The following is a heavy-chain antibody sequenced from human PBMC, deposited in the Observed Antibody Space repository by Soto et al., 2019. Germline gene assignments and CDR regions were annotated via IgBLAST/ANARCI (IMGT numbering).Heavy chain of an antibody. CDR3: ARGVGYSYGYVLWYFDY. CDR1: GGSFSGYY. J-gene: IGHJ4*02. Sequence: SETLSLTCAVYGGSFSGYYWSWIRQPPGKGLEWIGEINHSGSTNYNPSPKSRVTISVDTSKNQFSLKLSSVTAADTAVYYCARGVGYSYGYVLWYFDYWGQGTLVTVSS. CDR2: INHSGST. V-gene: IGHV4-34*01. D-gene: IGHD5-18*01.